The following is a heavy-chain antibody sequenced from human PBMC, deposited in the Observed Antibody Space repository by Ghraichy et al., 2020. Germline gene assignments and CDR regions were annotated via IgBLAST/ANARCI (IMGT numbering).Heavy chain of an antibody. J-gene: IGHJ6*02. V-gene: IGHV4-59*01. CDR1: GGSISSYY. Sequence: SETLSLTCTVSGGSISSYYWSWIRQPPGKGLEWIGYIYYSGSTNYNPSLKSRVTISVDTSKNQFSLKLSSVTAADTAVYYCARGGLCYYYYGMDVWGQGTTVTVSS. CDR3: ARGGLCYYYYGMDV. D-gene: IGHD3-10*02. CDR2: IYYSGST.